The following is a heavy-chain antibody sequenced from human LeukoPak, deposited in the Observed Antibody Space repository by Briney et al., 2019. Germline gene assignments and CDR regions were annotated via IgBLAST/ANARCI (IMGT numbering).Heavy chain of an antibody. D-gene: IGHD3-22*01. V-gene: IGHV3-23*01. CDR2: ISGSGGST. Sequence: GGSLRLSCAASGLTFSNYAMSWVRQAPGKGREWAPVISGSGGSTFYADSVKGRFTISRDNSKNTVYLQMNSLRAEDTAVYYCARDADTSSRYSRFDYWGQGTLVAVSS. J-gene: IGHJ4*02. CDR1: GLTFSNYA. CDR3: ARDADTSSRYSRFDY.